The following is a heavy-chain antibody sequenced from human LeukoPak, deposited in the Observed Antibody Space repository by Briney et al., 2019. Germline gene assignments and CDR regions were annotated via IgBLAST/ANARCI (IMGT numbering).Heavy chain of an antibody. CDR1: GFTFSRFT. V-gene: IGHV3-23*01. CDR2: ISGSDSST. Sequence: GGSLRLSCAASGFTFSRFTINWVRQAPGKGLEWVSGISGSDSSTYYADSVKGRFTISRDNSKNTLYLQMNSLRAEDTAVYYCAKGGGWLYYFDYWGQGSLVTVSS. J-gene: IGHJ4*02. CDR3: AKGGGWLYYFDY. D-gene: IGHD6-19*01.